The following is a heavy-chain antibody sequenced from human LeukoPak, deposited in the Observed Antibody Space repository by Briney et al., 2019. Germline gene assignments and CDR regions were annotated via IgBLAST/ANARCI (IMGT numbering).Heavy chain of an antibody. CDR1: GFTFSSYW. D-gene: IGHD2-15*01. J-gene: IGHJ6*03. CDR2: IGGDGGKK. V-gene: IGHV3-7*01. CDR3: ARSVEGYCSGDNCYYYYYYMDV. Sequence: GGSLRLSCAASGFTFSSYWMSWVRQAPGKGLEWLANIGGDGGKKFYVDSVKGRFTISRDNADNSLYLQMNSLRVEDTAVYYCARSVEGYCSGDNCYYYYYYMDVWGKGTTVTVSS.